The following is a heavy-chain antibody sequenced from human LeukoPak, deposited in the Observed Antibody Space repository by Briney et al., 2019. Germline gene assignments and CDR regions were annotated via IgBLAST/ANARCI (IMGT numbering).Heavy chain of an antibody. J-gene: IGHJ4*02. D-gene: IGHD6-6*01. CDR2: IYHSGST. CDR1: GGSISSGGYY. CDR3: ARHRGSSSLFDY. Sequence: SQTLSLTCTVSGGSISSGGYYWSWIRQPPGKGLEWIGYIYHSGSTYYNPSLKSRVTISVDTSKNQFSLKLSSVTAADTAVYYCARHRGSSSLFDYWGQGTLVTVSS. V-gene: IGHV4-30-2*03.